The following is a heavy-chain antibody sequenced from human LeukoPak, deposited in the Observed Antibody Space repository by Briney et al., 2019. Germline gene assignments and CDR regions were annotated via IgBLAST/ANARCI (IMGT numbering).Heavy chain of an antibody. CDR3: ARDALRYSYGTNWFDP. Sequence: SETLSLTCTVSGGSISGGGYYWSWIRQPPGKGLEWIGYIYHSGSTYYNPSLKSRVTISVDRSKNQFSLKLSSVTAADTAVYYCARDALRYSYGTNWFDPWGQGTLVTVSS. CDR1: GGSISGGGYY. CDR2: IYHSGST. J-gene: IGHJ5*02. D-gene: IGHD5-18*01. V-gene: IGHV4-30-2*01.